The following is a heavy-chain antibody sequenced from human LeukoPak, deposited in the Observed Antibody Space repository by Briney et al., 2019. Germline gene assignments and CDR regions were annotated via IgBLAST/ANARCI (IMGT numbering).Heavy chain of an antibody. V-gene: IGHV1-69*13. Sequence: ASVKVSCKASGGTFSSYAISWVRQAPGQGLEWMGGIIPIFGTANYAQKFQGRVTITADESTSTAYMELSSLRSEDTAVYYCARVVGYYDSSGDWYFDLWGRGTLVTVSS. CDR2: IIPIFGTA. CDR1: GGTFSSYA. CDR3: ARVVGYYDSSGDWYFDL. J-gene: IGHJ2*01. D-gene: IGHD3-22*01.